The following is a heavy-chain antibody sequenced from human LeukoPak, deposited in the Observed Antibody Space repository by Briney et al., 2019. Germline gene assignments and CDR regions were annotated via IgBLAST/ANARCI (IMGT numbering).Heavy chain of an antibody. V-gene: IGHV3-7*04. CDR2: IKYDGSET. Sequence: GGSLRLSCVASGFTLKNAWMSWVRQAPGKGLEWVSTIKYDGSETYYVDSVRGRFSISRDNAKNSLYLQMNSLRAEDTAVYYCARDATLSNYWGQGTLVTVSS. D-gene: IGHD3-16*01. CDR3: ARDATLSNY. J-gene: IGHJ4*02. CDR1: GFTLKNAW.